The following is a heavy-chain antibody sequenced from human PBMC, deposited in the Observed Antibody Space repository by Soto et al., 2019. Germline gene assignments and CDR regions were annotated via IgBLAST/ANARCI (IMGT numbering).Heavy chain of an antibody. CDR2: IYESGST. J-gene: IGHJ6*02. CDR1: GGSIGSYY. V-gene: IGHV4-59*01. D-gene: IGHD3-10*01. CDR3: ARARITLVREIIKYNMDI. Sequence: PSETLSLTCTVSGGSIGSYYWSWIRQPPWKGLEWIGCIYESGSTNSNPSLQSRVTISVDTSKNRFYLNLSPVTAADSATYYCARARITLVREIIKYNMDIWGQGTTVTV.